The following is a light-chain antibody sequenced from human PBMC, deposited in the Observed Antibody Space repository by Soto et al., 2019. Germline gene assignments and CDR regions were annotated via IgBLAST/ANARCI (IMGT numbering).Light chain of an antibody. CDR1: QSISSY. V-gene: IGKV1-39*01. CDR2: AAS. J-gene: IGKJ1*01. CDR3: QHSYSSPRT. Sequence: HVTLSPSSLSASVGGSVPITCRASQSISSYLNWYQQKPGNAPTLLIYAASSLQSGVPPRFSGSGSGTDFTLTISSLQAEDFATYYCQHSYSSPRTFGQGTKVDIK.